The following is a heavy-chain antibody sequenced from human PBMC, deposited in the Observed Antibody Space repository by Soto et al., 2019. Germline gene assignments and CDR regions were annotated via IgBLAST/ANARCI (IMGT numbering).Heavy chain of an antibody. CDR2: IYYSGST. CDR3: ARVGVLGPWYYGMDV. J-gene: IGHJ6*02. Sequence: XESLSLPFTVPGGSISGYYWGWIRQPPGKGLEWIGYIYYSGSTNYNPSLKSRVTISVDTSKNQFSLKLSSVTAADTAVYYCARVGVLGPWYYGMDVWGQGTTVTVSS. V-gene: IGHV4-59*01. D-gene: IGHD3-10*01. CDR1: GGSISGYY.